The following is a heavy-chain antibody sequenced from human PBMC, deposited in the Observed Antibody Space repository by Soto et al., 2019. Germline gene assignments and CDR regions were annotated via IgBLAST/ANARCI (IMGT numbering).Heavy chain of an antibody. Sequence: GGSLRLSCAASGFTFSSYAMSWVRQAPGKGLEWVSAISGSGGSTYYADSVKGRFTISRDNSKNTLYLQMNSLRAEDTAVYYWSERTSRGIDYWGQGTLVTVSS. CDR2: ISGSGGST. CDR1: GFTFSSYA. V-gene: IGHV3-23*01. J-gene: IGHJ4*02. D-gene: IGHD3-10*01. CDR3: SERTSRGIDY.